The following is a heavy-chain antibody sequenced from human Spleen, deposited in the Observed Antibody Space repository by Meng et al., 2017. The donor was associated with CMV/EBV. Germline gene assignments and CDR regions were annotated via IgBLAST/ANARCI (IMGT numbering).Heavy chain of an antibody. J-gene: IGHJ6*02. V-gene: IGHV1-69*16. D-gene: IGHD3-9*01. CDR3: ARVPYDSLTGSPRGMDV. Sequence: SVKVSCKASGGTFSSYTISWVRQAPGQGLEWMGRIIPILGIANYAQKFQGRVTITTSESTRTAYMEFSSLRSEDTAVYYCARVPYDSLTGSPRGMDVWGQGTTVTVSS. CDR1: GGTFSSYT. CDR2: IIPILGIA.